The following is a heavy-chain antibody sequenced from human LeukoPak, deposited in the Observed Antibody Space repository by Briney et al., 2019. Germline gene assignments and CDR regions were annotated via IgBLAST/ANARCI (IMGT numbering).Heavy chain of an antibody. CDR3: ARGFALDF. Sequence: SQTLSLTCDISGDTVSSNSAAWNWIRQSPSRGLEWLGRTYYRSKWYYDYAVSVKSRITISPDTSKNQFSLQLNSVTADETAVYYCARGFALDFWGQGTMVTVSS. CDR1: GDTVSSNSAA. CDR2: TYYRSKWYY. V-gene: IGHV6-1*01. J-gene: IGHJ3*01.